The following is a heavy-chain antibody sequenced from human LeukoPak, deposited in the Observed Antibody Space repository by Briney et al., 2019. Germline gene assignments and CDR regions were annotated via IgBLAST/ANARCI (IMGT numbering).Heavy chain of an antibody. J-gene: IGHJ4*02. CDR2: ISGSGGST. Sequence: GGSLRLSCAASGFTFSNYAMNWVRQAPGKGLEWVSVISGSGGSTDYADSVKGRFTISRDNSKNTVYLQMNSLRAEDTAIYFCAKDGAATTYYFAHWGQGTLVTVSS. CDR1: GFTFSNYA. D-gene: IGHD5-12*01. CDR3: AKDGAATTYYFAH. V-gene: IGHV3-23*01.